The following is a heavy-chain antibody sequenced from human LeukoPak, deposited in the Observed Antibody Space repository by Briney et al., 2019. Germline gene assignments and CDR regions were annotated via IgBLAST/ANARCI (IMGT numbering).Heavy chain of an antibody. D-gene: IGHD4-17*01. CDR1: GGTFSSYA. Sequence: ASVKVSCKASGGTFSSYAISWVRQAPGQGLEWMGGIIPIFGTANYAQKFQGRVTITADESTSTAYMELSSQRSEDTAVYYCATDYGDHDAFDIWGQGTMVTVSS. J-gene: IGHJ3*02. CDR2: IIPIFGTA. CDR3: ATDYGDHDAFDI. V-gene: IGHV1-69*13.